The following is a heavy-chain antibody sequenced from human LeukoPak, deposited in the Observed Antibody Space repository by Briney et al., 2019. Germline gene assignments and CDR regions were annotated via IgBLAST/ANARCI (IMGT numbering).Heavy chain of an antibody. CDR1: GYTFTIYY. J-gene: IGHJ3*02. Sequence: AAVNLCCNAAGYTFTIYYISWMRQAPGQGLQWMGRISAYNGQTNYAQKVQGRVTMTTDTSTSTVYVELRSLRSDDTAVYYCAWDSGAFEIWGQGTMVAVSS. CDR3: AWDSGAFEI. V-gene: IGHV1-18*01. CDR2: ISAYNGQT.